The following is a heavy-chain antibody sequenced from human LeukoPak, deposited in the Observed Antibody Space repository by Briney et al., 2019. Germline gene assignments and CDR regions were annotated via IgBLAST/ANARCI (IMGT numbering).Heavy chain of an antibody. CDR3: AREQSRTFDY. CDR2: TYYRSNWVN. V-gene: IGHV6-1*01. D-gene: IGHD4-11*01. Sequence: SQTLSLICVISGDTVSSNSVAWNWIRQSPSRGLEWLGRTYYRSNWVNEYATSVKSRMSIDQDTSKNQFSLQLYSVTPEDTALYYCAREQSRTFDYWGQGTLVTVSS. CDR1: GDTVSSNSVA. J-gene: IGHJ4*02.